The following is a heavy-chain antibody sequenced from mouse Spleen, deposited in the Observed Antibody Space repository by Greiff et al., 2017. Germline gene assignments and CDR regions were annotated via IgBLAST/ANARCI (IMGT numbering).Heavy chain of an antibody. J-gene: IGHJ1*01. Sequence: VQLQQSGPELVKPGASVKISCKASGYTFTDYYMNWVKQSHGKSLEWIGDINPNNGGTSYNQKFKSKATLTVDKPSSTAYMQLSSLTSEDSAVYYCARDTAPYWYFGVWGAGTTVTVSS. CDR2: INPNNGGT. CDR1: GYTFTDYY. CDR3: ARDTAPYWYFGV. V-gene: IGHV1-26*01. D-gene: IGHD1-2*01.